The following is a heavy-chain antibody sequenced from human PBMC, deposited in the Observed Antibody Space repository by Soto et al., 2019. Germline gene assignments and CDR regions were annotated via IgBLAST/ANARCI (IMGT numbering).Heavy chain of an antibody. Sequence: TGGSLRLSCAASGFTFSSYEMNWVRQAPGKGLEWVSYISSSGSTIYYADSVKGRFTISRDNAKNSLYLQMNSLRAEDTAVYYCARDYGSGRLNYYGMDVWGQGTTVTVSS. J-gene: IGHJ6*02. D-gene: IGHD1-1*01. V-gene: IGHV3-48*03. CDR3: ARDYGSGRLNYYGMDV. CDR1: GFTFSSYE. CDR2: ISSSGSTI.